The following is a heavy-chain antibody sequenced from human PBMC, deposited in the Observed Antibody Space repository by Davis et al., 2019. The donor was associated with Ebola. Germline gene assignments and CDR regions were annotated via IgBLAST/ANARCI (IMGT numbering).Heavy chain of an antibody. V-gene: IGHV4-34*01. CDR3: ARIVVPYVDY. J-gene: IGHJ4*02. Sequence: SETLSLTCAVYGESFSGYYWSWIRQPPGKGLEWIGSIYYSGSTYYNPSLKSRVTISVDTSKNQFSLKLSSVTAADTAVYYCARIVVPYVDYWGQGTLVTVSS. CDR1: GESFSGYY. CDR2: IYYSGST. D-gene: IGHD3-22*01.